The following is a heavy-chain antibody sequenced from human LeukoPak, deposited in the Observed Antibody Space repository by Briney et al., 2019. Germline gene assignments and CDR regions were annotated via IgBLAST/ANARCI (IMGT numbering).Heavy chain of an antibody. CDR1: GGSISSSSDY. CDR3: ASLYCGGDCYPDY. V-gene: IGHV4-39*01. Sequence: SETLSLTCTVSGGSISSSSDYWGWIRQPPGKGLEWIGSIYYSGSTYYNPSLKSRVTISVDTSKNQFSLKLSSVTAADTAVYYCASLYCGGDCYPDYWGQGTLVTVSS. D-gene: IGHD2-21*02. CDR2: IYYSGST. J-gene: IGHJ4*02.